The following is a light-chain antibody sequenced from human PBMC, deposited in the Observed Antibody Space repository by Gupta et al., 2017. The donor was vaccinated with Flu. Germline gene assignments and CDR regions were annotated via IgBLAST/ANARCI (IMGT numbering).Light chain of an antibody. Sequence: QSALTQPASMAGPPGPSITISCTGTSSDVGVYNDVSWYQHHPGKAPNLLIYSVYNRPSGVSHRFSGSKSGNTASLTISGLQADDEADYFCSSYTTSSALVLFGGGTKLTVL. CDR1: SSDVGVYND. J-gene: IGLJ2*01. V-gene: IGLV2-14*01. CDR3: SSYTTSSALVL. CDR2: SVY.